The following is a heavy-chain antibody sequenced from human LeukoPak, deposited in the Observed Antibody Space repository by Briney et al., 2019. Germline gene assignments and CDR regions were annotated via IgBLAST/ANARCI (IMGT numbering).Heavy chain of an antibody. Sequence: GGSLRLSCVASGFTFSSSWMSWVRQAPGKGLEWVAKIKEDGSEKYYVDSVKGRFTISRDNAKNSLFLQMSGLRAEDTAVYYCVTRVPFQHWDQGTLVTVSS. CDR1: GFTFSSSW. V-gene: IGHV3-7*05. CDR3: VTRVPFQH. CDR2: IKEDGSEK. J-gene: IGHJ1*01.